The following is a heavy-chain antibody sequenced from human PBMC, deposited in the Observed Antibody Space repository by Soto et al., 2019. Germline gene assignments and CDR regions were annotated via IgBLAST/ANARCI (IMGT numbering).Heavy chain of an antibody. CDR1: GFTFSNAW. CDR2: TKSKTDGGTT. D-gene: IGHD3-3*01. Sequence: PGGSLRLSCAASGFTFSNAWMSWVRQAPGKGLEWVGRTKSKTDGGTTDYAAPVKGRFTISRDDSKNTLYLQMNSLKTEDTAVYYCTTVPLDKNLRFLECLLSYYEYYYYMDVWGKGTTVTVSS. J-gene: IGHJ6*03. V-gene: IGHV3-15*01. CDR3: TTVPLDKNLRFLECLLSYYEYYYYMDV.